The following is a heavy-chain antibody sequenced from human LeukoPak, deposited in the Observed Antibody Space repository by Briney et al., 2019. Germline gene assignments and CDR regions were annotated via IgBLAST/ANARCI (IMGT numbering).Heavy chain of an antibody. D-gene: IGHD1-26*01. Sequence: GGSLRLSCAASGFTFSSYSMNWVRQAPGKGLEWVSSISSSSSYIYYADSVKGRFTISRDNAKNSLYLQMNSLRAEDTAVYYCARDVRKGSYYFGGSWYFDLWGRGTLVTVSS. CDR3: ARDVRKGSYYFGGSWYFDL. CDR2: ISSSSSYI. CDR1: GFTFSSYS. V-gene: IGHV3-21*01. J-gene: IGHJ2*01.